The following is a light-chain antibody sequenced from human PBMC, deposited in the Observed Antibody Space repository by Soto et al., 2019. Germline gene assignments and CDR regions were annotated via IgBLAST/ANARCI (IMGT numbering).Light chain of an antibody. CDR2: STY. J-gene: IGLJ2*01. Sequence: QTVVTQEPSFSVSPGGTVTLTCGLSSGAVSTSNYPSWYQQTPGQAPRTLIYSTYTRSSGVPDRFSGSILGNKAALTITGAQADDESDYYCVLYMGSGLSVFGGGTQLTVL. CDR1: SGAVSTSNY. V-gene: IGLV8-61*01. CDR3: VLYMGSGLSV.